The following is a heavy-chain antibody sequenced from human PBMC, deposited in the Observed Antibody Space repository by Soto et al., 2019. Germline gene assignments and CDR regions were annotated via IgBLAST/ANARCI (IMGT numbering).Heavy chain of an antibody. D-gene: IGHD6-19*01. CDR3: AKVGSSAWYHNSYFDY. CDR2: ISSTGST. V-gene: IGHV3-23*01. CDR1: GFTFIRYA. J-gene: IGHJ4*02. Sequence: GGSLRLSCAASGFTFIRYAMTWVRQAPGKGLEWLSVISSTGSTYFADSVKGRFTISRDNSKNTLSLQMHSLRVDDTAVYYCAKVGSSAWYHNSYFDYWGQGTLVTVSS.